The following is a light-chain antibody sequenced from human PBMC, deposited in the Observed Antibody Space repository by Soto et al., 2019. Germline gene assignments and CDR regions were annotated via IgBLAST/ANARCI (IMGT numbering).Light chain of an antibody. CDR2: DAS. Sequence: EIVMTQSPATLSVSPGERATLSCRASQSVSSYLAWYQQKPGQAPRLLIYDASNRATGIPARFSGSGSGTDFTLTISSREPEDFAVYYCQQRSNWITFGQGTRLEIK. CDR3: QQRSNWIT. J-gene: IGKJ5*01. V-gene: IGKV3-11*01. CDR1: QSVSSY.